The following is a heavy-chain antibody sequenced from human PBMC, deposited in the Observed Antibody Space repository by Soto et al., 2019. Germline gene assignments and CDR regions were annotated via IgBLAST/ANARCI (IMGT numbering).Heavy chain of an antibody. J-gene: IGHJ4*02. CDR1: GGTCSTYA. CDR2: IIPIFGTA. D-gene: IGHD4-17*01. Sequence: QVQLVQSGAEVKKHGSSVKGSCKASGGTCSTYAISWVRQAPGQGLEWMGGIIPIFGTANYAQKFQGRVTITADESTSTAYMELSSLRSEDTAVYYCARDGTTVTPFEYWGQGTLVTVSS. CDR3: ARDGTTVTPFEY. V-gene: IGHV1-69*01.